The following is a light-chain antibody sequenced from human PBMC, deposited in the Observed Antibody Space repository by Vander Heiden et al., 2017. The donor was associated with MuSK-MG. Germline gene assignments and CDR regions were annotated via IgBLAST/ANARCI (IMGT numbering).Light chain of an antibody. CDR2: GAS. CDR3: QQYGSSPPMCS. V-gene: IGKV3-20*01. J-gene: IGKJ2*04. CDR1: QSVCSSY. Sequence: EIVLTQSPGTLSLSPGERATLSCRASQSVCSSYLAWYQQKPGQAPRLLIYGASSRATGIPDRCSGSGSGTDFTLTISRLEPEDFAVYYCQQYGSSPPMCSFGQGTKLEIK.